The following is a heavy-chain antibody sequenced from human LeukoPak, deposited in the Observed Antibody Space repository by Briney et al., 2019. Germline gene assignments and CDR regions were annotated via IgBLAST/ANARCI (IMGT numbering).Heavy chain of an antibody. J-gene: IGHJ5*02. CDR3: ARDIGAYYGSGSNWFDP. CDR2: INHSGST. Sequence: SETLSLTCAIYGGSFSGYYWSWIRQPPGKGLEWIGKINHSGSTNYNPSLKSRVTISVDTSKNQVSLKLNSVTPEDTAVYYCARDIGAYYGSGSNWFDPWGQGTLVTVSS. CDR1: GGSFSGYY. D-gene: IGHD3-10*01. V-gene: IGHV4-34*01.